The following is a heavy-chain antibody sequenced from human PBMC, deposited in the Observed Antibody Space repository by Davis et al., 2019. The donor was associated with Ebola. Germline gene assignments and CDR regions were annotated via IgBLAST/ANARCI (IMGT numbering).Heavy chain of an antibody. D-gene: IGHD2-2*02. CDR3: ARGGCSSTSCYNYYYYGMDV. CDR1: GFTFSSYS. Sequence: GESLKISCAASGFTFSSYSMNWVRQAPGKGLEWVSYISSSSSTIYYADSVKGRFTISRDNAKNSLYLQMNSLRDEDTAVYYCARGGCSSTSCYNYYYYGMDVWGKGTTVTVSS. CDR2: ISSSSSTI. V-gene: IGHV3-48*02. J-gene: IGHJ6*04.